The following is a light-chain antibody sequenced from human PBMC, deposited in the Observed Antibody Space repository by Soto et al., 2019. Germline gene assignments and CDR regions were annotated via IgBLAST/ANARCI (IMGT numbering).Light chain of an antibody. V-gene: IGKV2-28*01. CDR3: MPALLSPHT. CDR2: LGS. J-gene: IGKJ5*01. Sequence: DIVMTQSPLSLPVTPGEPASISCRSSQSLLHSNGYNYLDLYMQKPGQSPPLLIYLGSNRASRVAARCSSSRSGTDFKLQISRVEEEDVEVYCCMPALLSPHTFGQG. CDR1: QSLLHSNGYNY.